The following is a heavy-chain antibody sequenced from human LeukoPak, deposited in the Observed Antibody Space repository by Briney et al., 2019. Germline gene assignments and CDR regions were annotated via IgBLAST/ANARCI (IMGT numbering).Heavy chain of an antibody. CDR2: IDNDGNGI. V-gene: IGHV3-74*01. Sequence: PGGSLRLSCAASGFMFSGYWMHWVRQGPEKGLELVSRIDNDGNGIIYADSVKGRFTTSRDNAKNTLYLQMSSLRVEDTAVYYCATGGGWEPSSGVVTHIDVWGEGTTVTVSS. CDR3: ATGGGWEPSSGVVTHIDV. J-gene: IGHJ6*03. CDR1: GFMFSGYW. D-gene: IGHD3-3*01.